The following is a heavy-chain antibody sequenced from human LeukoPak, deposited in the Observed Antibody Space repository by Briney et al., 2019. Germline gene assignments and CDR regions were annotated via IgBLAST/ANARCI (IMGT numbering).Heavy chain of an antibody. CDR1: GFTLSKYG. D-gene: IGHD2-15*01. CDR2: IRHDGGTT. V-gene: IGHV3-30*02. J-gene: IGHJ4*02. Sequence: GGSLRLSCAASGFTLSKYGMHWVRQAPGKGLGWVAFIRHDGGTTNYADSVKGRFTISRDNSKNALYLQMSSLRVEDTAVHYCARDDRGYCSDGTCYSLWDHWGQGTLVTVSS. CDR3: ARDDRGYCSDGTCYSLWDH.